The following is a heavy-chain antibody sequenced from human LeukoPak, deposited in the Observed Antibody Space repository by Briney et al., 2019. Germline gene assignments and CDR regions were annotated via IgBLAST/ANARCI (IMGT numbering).Heavy chain of an antibody. J-gene: IGHJ4*02. Sequence: GGSLRLSCAASGFTFSSYSMNWVRQAPGKGLEWVSYISSSSSTIYYADSVKGRFTISRDNAKNTLYLQMNSLRAEDTAVYYCAKDLGFWGQGTLVTVSS. CDR3: AKDLGF. V-gene: IGHV3-48*04. CDR1: GFTFSSYS. CDR2: ISSSSSTI. D-gene: IGHD7-27*01.